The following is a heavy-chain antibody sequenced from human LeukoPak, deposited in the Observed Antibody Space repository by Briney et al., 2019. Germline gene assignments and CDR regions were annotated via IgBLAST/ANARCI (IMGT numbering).Heavy chain of an antibody. CDR2: IWYDGSNE. V-gene: IGHV3-30*19. D-gene: IGHD6-19*01. CDR3: AREHTSGWFDY. CDR1: GFTFSSYG. Sequence: TGGSLRLSCAASGFTFSSYGMHWVRQAPGKGLEWVAVIWYDGSNEYYADSVKGRFTISRDNSKNTLCLQMNSLRVEDTAVYYCAREHTSGWFDYWGQGTLVTVSS. J-gene: IGHJ4*02.